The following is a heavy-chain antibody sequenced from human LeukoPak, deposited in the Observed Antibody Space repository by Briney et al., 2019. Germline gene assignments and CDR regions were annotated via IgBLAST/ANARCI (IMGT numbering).Heavy chain of an antibody. CDR3: ARHPLNLYFDY. CDR2: IYHSGGT. J-gene: IGHJ4*02. Sequence: PSETPSLTCAVSGYSISSGYYWGWIRQPPGKGLEWIGSIYHSGGTYYNPSLKSRVTISVDTSKNQFSLKLSSVTAADTAVYYCARHPLNLYFDYWGQGTLVTVSS. CDR1: GYSISSGYY. V-gene: IGHV4-38-2*01.